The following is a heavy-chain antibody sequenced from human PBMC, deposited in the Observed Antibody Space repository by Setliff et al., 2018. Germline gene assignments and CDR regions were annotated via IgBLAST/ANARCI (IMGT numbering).Heavy chain of an antibody. CDR1: GYTFTGYY. J-gene: IGHJ4*02. D-gene: IGHD7-27*01. Sequence: GASVKVSCKASGYTFTGYYMHWVRQAPGQGLEWMGWINPNSGGTNYAQKFQGRVTMTRDTSISTAYMELSRLRSDDTAVYYCARDQTGDGVRFDYWGQGTLVTVSS. CDR3: ARDQTGDGVRFDY. CDR2: INPNSGGT. V-gene: IGHV1-2*02.